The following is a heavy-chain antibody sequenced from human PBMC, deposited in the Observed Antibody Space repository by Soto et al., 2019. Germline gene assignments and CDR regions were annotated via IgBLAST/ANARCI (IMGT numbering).Heavy chain of an antibody. D-gene: IGHD1-1*01. J-gene: IGHJ6*02. CDR1: GGSISSYY. CDR3: AREGTTVDSYYYYGMDV. Sequence: QVQLQESGPGLVKPSETLSLTCTVSGGSISSYYWSWIRQPPGKGLEWIGYIYYSGSTNYNPSLKSRVTLSVDTSKNQFSLKLSSVTAPDTAVYYCAREGTTVDSYYYYGMDVWGQGTTVTVSS. CDR2: IYYSGST. V-gene: IGHV4-59*01.